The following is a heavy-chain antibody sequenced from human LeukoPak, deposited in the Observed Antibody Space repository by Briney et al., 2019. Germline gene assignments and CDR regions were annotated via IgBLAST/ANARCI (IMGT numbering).Heavy chain of an antibody. CDR2: IYYSGST. CDR1: GGSISSYY. Sequence: SETLSLTCTAAGGSISSYYWSWIRQPPGKGLEWIGYIYYSGSTNYNPSLKSRVTISVDTSKNQFSLKLSSVTAADTAVYYCARSLLVEPGDLGYWGQGTLVTVSS. J-gene: IGHJ4*02. CDR3: ARSLLVEPGDLGY. D-gene: IGHD1-14*01. V-gene: IGHV4-59*01.